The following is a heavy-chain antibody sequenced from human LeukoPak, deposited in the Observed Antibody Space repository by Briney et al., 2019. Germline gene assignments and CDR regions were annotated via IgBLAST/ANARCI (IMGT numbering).Heavy chain of an antibody. V-gene: IGHV1-69*13. CDR1: GGTFSSYA. CDR2: IIPIFGTA. CDR3: ARALYYYDSSGPGGYYYYMDV. Sequence: ASVKVSCKASGGTFSSYAISWVRQAPGQGLEWMGGIIPIFGTANYAQKFQGRVTITADESTSTAYMELSSLRSEDTAVYYCARALYYYDSSGPGGYYYYMDVWGQGTLVTVSS. D-gene: IGHD3-22*01. J-gene: IGHJ6*03.